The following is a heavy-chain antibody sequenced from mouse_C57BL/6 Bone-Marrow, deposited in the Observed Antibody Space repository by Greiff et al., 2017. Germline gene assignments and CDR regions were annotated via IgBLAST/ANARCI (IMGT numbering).Heavy chain of an antibody. CDR1: GYAFSSYW. Sequence: QVQLQQSGAELVKPGASVKISCKASGYAFSSYWMNWVKQRPGKGLEWIGQIYPGDGDTNYNGKFKGKATLTADKSSSTAYMQLSSLTSEDSAVYFWARKGDGYYFFYAMDYWGQGTSVTVSS. J-gene: IGHJ4*01. CDR3: ARKGDGYYFFYAMDY. V-gene: IGHV1-80*01. D-gene: IGHD2-3*01. CDR2: IYPGDGDT.